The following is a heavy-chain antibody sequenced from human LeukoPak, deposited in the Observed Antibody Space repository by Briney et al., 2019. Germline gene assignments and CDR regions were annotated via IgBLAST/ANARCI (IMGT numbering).Heavy chain of an antibody. CDR1: GFTFDGYA. CDR2: ISWNSGSI. V-gene: IGHV3-9*01. D-gene: IGHD6-13*01. Sequence: GGSLRLSCAASGFTFDGYAMHWVRQAPGKGLEWVSGISWNSGSIANADSVKGRFTISRDNAQNSLYLQMNSLRAEDTALYYCAKDGYSSSWYWFDPWGQGTLVTVSS. J-gene: IGHJ5*02. CDR3: AKDGYSSSWYWFDP.